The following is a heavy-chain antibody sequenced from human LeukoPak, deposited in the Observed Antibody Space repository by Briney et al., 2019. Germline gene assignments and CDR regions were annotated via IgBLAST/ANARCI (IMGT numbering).Heavy chain of an antibody. Sequence: NASETLSLTCTVSGGSIGSSSYHWGWIRQPPWKGLEWIGTIYYTGSTYYNPSLKSRVTISVDTSKNQFSLKLTSVTAADTAVYYCARWAMAAADYWGQGTLVTVSS. V-gene: IGHV4-39*01. J-gene: IGHJ4*02. CDR1: GGSIGSSSYH. CDR2: IYYTGST. D-gene: IGHD6-13*01. CDR3: ARWAMAAADY.